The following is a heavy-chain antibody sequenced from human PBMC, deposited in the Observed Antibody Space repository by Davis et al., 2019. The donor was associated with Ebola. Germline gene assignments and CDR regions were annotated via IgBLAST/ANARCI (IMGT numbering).Heavy chain of an antibody. V-gene: IGHV3-30-3*01. Sequence: GESLKISCAASGFTFSSYAMHWVRQAPGKGLEWVAVISYDGSNKYYADSVKGRFTISRDNSENTLYLQMNSLRAEDTAVYYCARDLVVARDYYYYYGMDVWGQGTTVTVSS. CDR2: ISYDGSNK. J-gene: IGHJ6*02. D-gene: IGHD2-15*01. CDR1: GFTFSSYA. CDR3: ARDLVVARDYYYYYGMDV.